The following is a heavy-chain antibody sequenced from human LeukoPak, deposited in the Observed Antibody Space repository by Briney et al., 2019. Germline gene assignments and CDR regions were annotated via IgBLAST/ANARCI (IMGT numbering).Heavy chain of an antibody. CDR2: IGIAGDP. CDR3: ARGRVGAYGFDAFDI. Sequence: GGSLRLSCAASGFTFRTYDMNWVRQRSGKGLEWVSGIGIAGDPYYPDSVKGRFTISRESAKNSLYLQMSSLRDGDTAVYYCARGRVGAYGFDAFDIWGQGTMVTVSS. V-gene: IGHV3-13*05. J-gene: IGHJ3*02. D-gene: IGHD1-26*01. CDR1: GFTFRTYD.